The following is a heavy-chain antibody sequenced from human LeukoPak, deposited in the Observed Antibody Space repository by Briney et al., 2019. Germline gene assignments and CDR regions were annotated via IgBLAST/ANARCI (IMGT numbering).Heavy chain of an antibody. CDR1: QFTFTTYA. J-gene: IGHJ4*02. CDR2: IGDSGVPT. V-gene: IGHV3-23*01. D-gene: IGHD3/OR15-3a*01. Sequence: GGSLRLSCAASQFTFTTYAMSWVRQAPGRGLEWVSSIGDSGVPTYYADSVKGRFTISRDNSQNTLYLQMNSLGADDTAVYYCAKVATWTYFDSRGQGTLVTVSS. CDR3: AKVATWTYFDS.